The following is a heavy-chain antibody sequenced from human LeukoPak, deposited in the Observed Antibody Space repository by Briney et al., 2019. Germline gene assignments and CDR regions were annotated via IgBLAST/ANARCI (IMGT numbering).Heavy chain of an antibody. CDR3: AKDRGVHYYGSERGLYNWFDP. CDR1: GFTFSSYW. V-gene: IGHV3-23*01. D-gene: IGHD3-10*01. J-gene: IGHJ5*02. Sequence: GGSLRLSCAASGFTFSSYWMSWVRQAPGKGLEWVSAISGSGGSTYYTDSVKGRFTISRDNSKNTLYLQMNSLRAEDTAVYYCAKDRGVHYYGSERGLYNWFDPWGQGTLVTVSS. CDR2: ISGSGGST.